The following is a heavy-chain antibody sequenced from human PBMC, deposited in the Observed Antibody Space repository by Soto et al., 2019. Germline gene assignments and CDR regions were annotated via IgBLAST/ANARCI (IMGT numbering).Heavy chain of an antibody. V-gene: IGHV3-11*01. CDR1: GFTFSDYY. Sequence: GGSLRLSCAASGFTFSDYYMSWIRQAPGKGLEWVSYISSSGSTIYNADSVKGRFTISRDNARNSLYLQMNSLRAEDTAVYYCARHMTGSRHGALDIWGQGTMVTVSS. CDR2: ISSSGSTI. J-gene: IGHJ3*02. D-gene: IGHD3-9*01. CDR3: ARHMTGSRHGALDI.